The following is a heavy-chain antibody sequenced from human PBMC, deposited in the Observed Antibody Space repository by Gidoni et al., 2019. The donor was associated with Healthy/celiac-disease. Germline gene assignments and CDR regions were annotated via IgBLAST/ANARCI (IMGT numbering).Heavy chain of an antibody. CDR2: IYHSGST. V-gene: IGHV4-4*02. Sequence: QVQLQESGPGLVKPSGTLSLTCAVSGGSISSSNWWSWVRQPPGKGLVWIGEIYHSGSTNYNPSLKRRVTISVDKYKNQFSLKLSSVTAADTAVYYCTSYSNYGQFDYWGQGTLVSVSS. CDR3: TSYSNYGQFDY. D-gene: IGHD4-4*01. CDR1: GGSISSSNW. J-gene: IGHJ4*02.